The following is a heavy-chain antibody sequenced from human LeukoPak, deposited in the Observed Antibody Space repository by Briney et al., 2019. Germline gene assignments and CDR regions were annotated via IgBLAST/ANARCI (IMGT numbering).Heavy chain of an antibody. J-gene: IGHJ6*02. V-gene: IGHV3-23*01. CDR3: AKALQRYYHYGMDA. CDR1: GLTFSSYA. Sequence: PGGSLRLSCAASGLTFSSYAMNWVRQAPGKGLEWVSTISSTAVNTYYADSVKGRFTISRDNSKNTLYLQLNSLRAEDTATYYCAKALQRYYHYGMDAWGQGTTVTVS. D-gene: IGHD1-1*01. CDR2: ISSTAVNT.